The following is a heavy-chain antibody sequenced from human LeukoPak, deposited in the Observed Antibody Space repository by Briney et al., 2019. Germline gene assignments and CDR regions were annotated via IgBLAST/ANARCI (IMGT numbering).Heavy chain of an antibody. CDR1: GYTFTGYY. Sequence: GASVKVSCKASGYTFTGYYMHWVRQAPGQGLHWVGIINPDGGSTNYAQNFQGRVTMTMDTSTSTVFMELSSLRSEDTAVYYCARGQSGSYLIFGDHWGQGTVVTVSS. J-gene: IGHJ1*01. CDR3: ARGQSGSYLIFGDH. V-gene: IGHV1-46*01. CDR2: INPDGGST. D-gene: IGHD1-26*01.